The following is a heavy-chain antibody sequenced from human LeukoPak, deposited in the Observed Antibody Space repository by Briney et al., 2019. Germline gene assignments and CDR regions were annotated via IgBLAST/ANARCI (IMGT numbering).Heavy chain of an antibody. J-gene: IGHJ4*02. V-gene: IGHV3-64*01. CDR2: ISSNGGST. Sequence: YPGGSLRLSCAASGFTFSSYAMHWVRQAPGKGLEYVSAISSNGGSTYYANSVKGRFTISRDNSKNTLYLQMGSLRAEDMAVYYCAKDLSRWIQLWSYWGQGTLVTVSS. D-gene: IGHD5-18*01. CDR1: GFTFSSYA. CDR3: AKDLSRWIQLWSY.